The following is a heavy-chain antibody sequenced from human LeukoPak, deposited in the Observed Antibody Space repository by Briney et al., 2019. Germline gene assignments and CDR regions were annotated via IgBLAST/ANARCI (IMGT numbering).Heavy chain of an antibody. CDR3: ARCKFGSWYPDAFDI. CDR1: GYTFTSYA. CDR2: INTNTGNP. Sequence: ASVKVSCKASGYTFTSYAMNWVRHAPGQGLEWMGWINTNTGNPTYAQGFTGRFVFSLDTSVSTAYLQISSLKAEDTAVYYCARCKFGSWYPDAFDIWGQGTMVTVSS. J-gene: IGHJ3*02. D-gene: IGHD6-13*01. V-gene: IGHV7-4-1*02.